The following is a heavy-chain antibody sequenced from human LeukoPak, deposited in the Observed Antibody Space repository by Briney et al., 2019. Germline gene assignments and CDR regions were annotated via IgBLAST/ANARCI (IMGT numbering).Heavy chain of an antibody. V-gene: IGHV3-30*02. CDR1: GFTFSSYG. Sequence: GGSLRLSCAASGFTFSSYGMHWVRQAPGKGLEWVAFIRSDGSNKYYADSVKGRFTISRDNSKNTLYLQLNSLRAEDTAVHYCARVSPGSEMATSREADDAFDIWGQGTMVTVSS. J-gene: IGHJ3*02. D-gene: IGHD5-24*01. CDR3: ARVSPGSEMATSREADDAFDI. CDR2: IRSDGSNK.